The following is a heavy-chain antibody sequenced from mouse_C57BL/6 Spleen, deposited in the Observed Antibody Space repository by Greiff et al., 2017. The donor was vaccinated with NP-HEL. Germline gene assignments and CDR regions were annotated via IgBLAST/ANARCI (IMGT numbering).Heavy chain of an antibody. CDR1: GFNIKDDY. CDR3: TTRILRFAY. D-gene: IGHD1-1*01. Sequence: VQLQQSGAELVRPGASVKLSCTASGFNIKDDYMHWVKQRPEQGLEWIGWIDPENGDTEYASKFQGKATITADTSSNTAYLQLSSLTSEDTAVYYCTTRILRFAYWGQGTLVTVSA. J-gene: IGHJ3*01. CDR2: IDPENGDT. V-gene: IGHV14-4*01.